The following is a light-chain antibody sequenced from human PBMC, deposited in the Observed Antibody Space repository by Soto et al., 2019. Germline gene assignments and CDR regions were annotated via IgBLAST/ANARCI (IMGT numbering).Light chain of an antibody. Sequence: DIQMTQSPSTLSASVGDRVTITCRASQSISSWLAWYQQKPGQAPMLLIYKASSLESGVPSRFSGSGSGTEFTLTISSLQPDDFATYYCQQYNSYPTFGQGTKVEIK. V-gene: IGKV1-5*03. CDR1: QSISSW. CDR3: QQYNSYPT. J-gene: IGKJ1*01. CDR2: KAS.